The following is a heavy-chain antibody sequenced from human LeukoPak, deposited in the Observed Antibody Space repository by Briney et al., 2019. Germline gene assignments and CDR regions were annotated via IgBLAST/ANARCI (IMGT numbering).Heavy chain of an antibody. CDR3: ARYHSGYDDY. V-gene: IGHV4-39*07. CDR2: KYYSGST. CDR1: GGSLSSSSYY. Sequence: SETLSLTCTVSGGSLSSSSYYWGWIRQPPGKGLEWIGSKYYSGSTFYNPSLKSRVTISVDTSKKQFSLKLSSVTAADTAVYYCARYHSGYDDYCGQRTLFSVSP. D-gene: IGHD5-12*01. J-gene: IGHJ4*02.